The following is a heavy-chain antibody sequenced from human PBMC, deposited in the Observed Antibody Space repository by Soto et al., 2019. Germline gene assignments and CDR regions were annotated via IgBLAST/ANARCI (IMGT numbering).Heavy chain of an antibody. CDR2: IYHDGSNK. Sequence: QVQLVESGGGGVQPGRSLRLSCATSGFTFSSFVMHWVRQAPGKGLEWVAVIYHDGSNKYYADSVKGRFTISRDNSKSTLYLQMNSLRAEATAVYYCASRVGAVDYWGQGTLVTVSS. CDR3: ASRVGAVDY. V-gene: IGHV3-33*01. CDR1: GFTFSSFV. J-gene: IGHJ4*02. D-gene: IGHD3-16*01.